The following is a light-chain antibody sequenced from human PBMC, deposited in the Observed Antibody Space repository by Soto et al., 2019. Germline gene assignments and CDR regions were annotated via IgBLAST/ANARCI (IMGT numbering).Light chain of an antibody. Sequence: QSALTQPASVSGSPGQPITISCTGTSSDVGASYSVSWYQHHPGKAPKLIIYGVTNRPSGVSNRFSVSKSGNTASLTISGLQAEDEADYHCSSYTVGSSHYVFGAGTKLTVL. CDR1: SSDVGASYS. CDR3: SSYTVGSSHYV. J-gene: IGLJ1*01. CDR2: GVT. V-gene: IGLV2-14*01.